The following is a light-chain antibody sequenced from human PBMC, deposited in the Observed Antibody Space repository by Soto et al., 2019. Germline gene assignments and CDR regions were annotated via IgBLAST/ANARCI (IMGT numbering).Light chain of an antibody. CDR2: KAS. V-gene: IGKV1-5*03. CDR1: QRIRAW. Sequence: DIQMTQSPSTLSASLGDSVSINCRASQRIRAWLAWYQQKPGKAPRLLIYKASTLEIGVPSRFSGSGSGTAFTLTISSLQPDDVAIYYCQQYNDYSWTFGQGTKVDLK. CDR3: QQYNDYSWT. J-gene: IGKJ1*01.